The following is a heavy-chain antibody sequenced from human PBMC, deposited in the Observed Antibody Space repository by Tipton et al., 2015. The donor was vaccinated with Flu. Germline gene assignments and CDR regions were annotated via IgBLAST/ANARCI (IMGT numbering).Heavy chain of an antibody. J-gene: IGHJ3*02. D-gene: IGHD4-17*01. V-gene: IGHV3-21*01. CDR1: GFTFSSYS. Sequence: SLRLSCAASGFTFSSYSMNGVRQAPGKGLEWVSSISSSSYIYYADSVKGRFTIPRDNAKNSLYLQMNSLRAEDTAVYYCARGVEGDYRMTHAFDIWGQGTMVTVSS. CDR2: ISSSSYI. CDR3: ARGVEGDYRMTHAFDI.